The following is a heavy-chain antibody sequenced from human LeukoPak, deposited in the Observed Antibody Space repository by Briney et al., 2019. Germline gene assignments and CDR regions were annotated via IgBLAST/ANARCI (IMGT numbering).Heavy chain of an antibody. CDR1: GFTFSSYE. V-gene: IGHV3-48*03. CDR2: ISSSGSTI. J-gene: IGHJ4*02. CDR3: AKDPFPRSLRPFFDY. D-gene: IGHD4-17*01. Sequence: PGGSLRLSCAASGFTFSSYEMNWVRQAPGKGLEWVSYISSSGSTIYYADSVKGRFTISRDNAKNSLYLQMNSLRAEDTAVYYCAKDPFPRSLRPFFDYWGQGTLVTVSS.